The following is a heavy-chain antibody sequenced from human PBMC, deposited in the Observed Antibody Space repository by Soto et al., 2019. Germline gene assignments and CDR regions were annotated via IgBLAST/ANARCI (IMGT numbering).Heavy chain of an antibody. CDR1: DYTFNSYG. D-gene: IGHD2-15*01. CDR2: LSGDNGDI. CDR3: AGSRGFGFDF. V-gene: IGHV1-18*01. J-gene: IGHJ4*02. Sequence: QVQLVQSGDELKKPGASVKVSCKASDYTFNSYGISWVRKAPGQGLEWMGWLSGDNGDIKYAQKFQGRVTMTTDISTSTFYMELRSLSSDDTAVYFCAGSRGFGFDFWGQGTLGTVSS.